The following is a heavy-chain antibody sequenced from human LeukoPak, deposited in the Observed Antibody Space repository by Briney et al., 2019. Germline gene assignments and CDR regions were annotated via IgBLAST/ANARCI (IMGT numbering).Heavy chain of an antibody. CDR3: ARHRGDDSSGYYPSGNYYYMDV. D-gene: IGHD3-22*01. CDR2: INHSGST. V-gene: IGHV4-34*01. CDR1: GGSFSGYY. J-gene: IGHJ6*03. Sequence: PSETLSLTCAVYGGSFSGYYWSWIRQPPGKGLEWIGEINHSGSTNYNPSLKSRVTISVDTSKNQFSLKLSSVTAADTAVYYCARHRGDDSSGYYPSGNYYYMDVWGKGTTVTISS.